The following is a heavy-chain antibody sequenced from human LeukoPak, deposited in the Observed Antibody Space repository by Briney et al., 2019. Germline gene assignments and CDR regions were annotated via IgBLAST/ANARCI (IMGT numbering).Heavy chain of an antibody. D-gene: IGHD5-12*01. CDR3: ARVKVATITVDY. CDR1: GGSISSGGYY. CDR2: IYYSGST. V-gene: IGHV4-31*03. Sequence: SQTLSLTCTVSGGSISSGGYYWSWIRQHPGKGLEWIGYIYYSGSTYYNPSLKSRVTISVDTSKNQFSQKLSSVTAADTAVYYCARVKVATITVDYWGQGTLVTVSS. J-gene: IGHJ4*02.